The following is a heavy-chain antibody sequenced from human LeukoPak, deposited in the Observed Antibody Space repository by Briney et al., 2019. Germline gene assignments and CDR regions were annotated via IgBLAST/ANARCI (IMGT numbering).Heavy chain of an antibody. CDR1: GYTFTGYY. CDR3: ARSDYYDSRGTDC. CDR2: MNPNSGGT. J-gene: IGHJ4*02. V-gene: IGHV1-2*02. Sequence: ASVKASCKTSGYTFTGYYMHWVRQAPGQRVEWMGGMNPNSGGTNYAQKFQGRVTMTRDPSISPAYMEMSRLRSDDTAVYYCARSDYYDSRGTDCWGQGTLVSVSP. D-gene: IGHD3-22*01.